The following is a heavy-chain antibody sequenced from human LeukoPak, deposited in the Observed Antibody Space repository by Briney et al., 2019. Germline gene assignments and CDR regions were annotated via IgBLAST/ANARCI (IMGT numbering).Heavy chain of an antibody. V-gene: IGHV3-66*01. CDR2: IYSGGST. CDR1: EFSVGSNY. CDR3: AKDMDHDYDDYGFDY. J-gene: IGHJ4*02. Sequence: GGSLRLSCAASEFSVGSNYMTWVRQAPGKGLEWVSLIYSGGSTYYADSVKGRFTISRDNSKNTLYLQMNSLRAEDTAVYYCAKDMDHDYDDYGFDYWGQGTPVTVSS. D-gene: IGHD4-17*01.